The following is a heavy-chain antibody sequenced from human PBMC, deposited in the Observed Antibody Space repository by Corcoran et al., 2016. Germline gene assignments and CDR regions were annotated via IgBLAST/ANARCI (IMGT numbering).Heavy chain of an antibody. D-gene: IGHD1-26*01. CDR3: AGDVGVSTAVGFFDY. CDR2: ISSSSSTI. Sequence: EVQLVESGGGLVQPGGSLRLSCAASGFTFSSYSMNWVRQAPGKGLEWVSYISSSSSTIYYADSVKGRFTISRDNAKNSLYLQMNSLRDEDTAVYYCAGDVGVSTAVGFFDYWGQGTLVTVSS. J-gene: IGHJ4*02. CDR1: GFTFSSYS. V-gene: IGHV3-48*02.